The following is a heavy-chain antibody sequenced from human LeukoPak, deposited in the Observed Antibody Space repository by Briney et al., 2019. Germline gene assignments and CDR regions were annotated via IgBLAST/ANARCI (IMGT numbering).Heavy chain of an antibody. CDR1: GGSISSSSFY. CDR3: ASPGGWELHSPPDY. Sequence: KTSETLSLTCTVSGGSISSSSFYWGWIRQPPGKGLEWIGSIYYSGSTYYNPSLKSRVTISVATSKNQFSLKLSSVTAADTAVYYCASPGGWELHSPPDYWGQGTLVTVSS. D-gene: IGHD1-26*01. J-gene: IGHJ4*02. V-gene: IGHV4-39*07. CDR2: IYYSGST.